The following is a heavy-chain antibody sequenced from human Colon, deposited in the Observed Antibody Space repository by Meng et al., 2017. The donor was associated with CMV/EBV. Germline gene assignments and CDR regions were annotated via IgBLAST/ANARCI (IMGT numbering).Heavy chain of an antibody. V-gene: IGHV3-53*01. CDR3: ARGDDFWSGTPFDY. J-gene: IGHJ4*02. D-gene: IGHD3-3*01. CDR1: GFTVSSNY. Sequence: GESLKISCAASGFTVSSNYMSWVRQAPGKGLEWVSVIYSGGSTYYADSVKGRFTISRDNSKNTLYLQMNSLRAEDTAVYYCARGDDFWSGTPFDYWGQGTLVTVS. CDR2: IYSGGST.